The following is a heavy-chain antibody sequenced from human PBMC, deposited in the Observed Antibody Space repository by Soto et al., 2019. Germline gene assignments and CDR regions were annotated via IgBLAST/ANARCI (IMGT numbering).Heavy chain of an antibody. D-gene: IGHD3-10*01. CDR2: IKPDNGDT. V-gene: IGHV1-18*04. CDR1: GYPFSKYG. Sequence: QLQLVQSGAEVERPGASVRVSCKAYGYPFSKYGINWIRQAPGHGLEWMGWIKPDNGDTNYAQKFQGRFTMTTDTSANTAYMELSSLRADDTAVYYCATSYYSGIDPWGQGTLVSVSS. J-gene: IGHJ5*02. CDR3: ATSYYSGIDP.